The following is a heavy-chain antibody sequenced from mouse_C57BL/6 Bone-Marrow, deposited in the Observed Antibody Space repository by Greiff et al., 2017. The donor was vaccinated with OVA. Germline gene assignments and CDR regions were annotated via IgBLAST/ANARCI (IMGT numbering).Heavy chain of an antibody. CDR2: ISDGGSYT. D-gene: IGHD1-1*01. Sequence: EVMLVESGGGLVKPGGSLKLSCAASGFTFSSYAMSWVRQTPEKRLEWVATISDGGSYTYYPDTVNGRFTISRDNAKNNLYLQMSHLKSEDTAMYYCAREPLYYGSSYGAYWGQGTLVTVSA. J-gene: IGHJ3*01. CDR1: GFTFSSYA. CDR3: AREPLYYGSSYGAY. V-gene: IGHV5-4*01.